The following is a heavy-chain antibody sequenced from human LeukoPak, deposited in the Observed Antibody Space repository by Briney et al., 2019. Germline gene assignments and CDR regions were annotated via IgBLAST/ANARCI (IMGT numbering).Heavy chain of an antibody. CDR2: IYNDGRT. CDR1: GFTVSNSY. V-gene: IGHV3-53*01. CDR3: ARGRNYFPIDF. J-gene: IGHJ4*02. D-gene: IGHD2/OR15-2a*01. Sequence: PGGSLRLSCAASGFTVSNSYMNWVRQTPGQGLEWVSVIYNDGRTFYADSVKGRFTISRDNSRNTLYLQMNSLRAEDTAVYYCARGRNYFPIDFWGQGTPVTVSS.